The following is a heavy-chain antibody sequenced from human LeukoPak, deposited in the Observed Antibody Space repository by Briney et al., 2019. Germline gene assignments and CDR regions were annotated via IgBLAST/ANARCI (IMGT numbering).Heavy chain of an antibody. CDR3: ARDGLFQLPFYYYYYMDV. J-gene: IGHJ6*03. Sequence: ASVKVSCKASGYTFTSYDINWVRQDTGQGLEWMGWMNPNSGNTGYAQKFQGRVTMTRNTSISTAYMELSSLRSEDTAVYYCARDGLFQLPFYYYYYMDVWGKGTTVTVSS. D-gene: IGHD2-2*01. CDR2: MNPNSGNT. V-gene: IGHV1-8*01. CDR1: GYTFTSYD.